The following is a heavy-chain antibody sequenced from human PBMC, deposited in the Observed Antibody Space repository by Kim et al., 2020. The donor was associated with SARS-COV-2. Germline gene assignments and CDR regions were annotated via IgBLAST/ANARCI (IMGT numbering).Heavy chain of an antibody. V-gene: IGHV7-4-1*02. CDR2: INTNTGNP. J-gene: IGHJ4*01. Sequence: ASVKVSCKASGYTFTSYAMNWVRQAPGQGLEWMGWINTNTGNPTYAQGFTGRFVSSLDTSVSTAHPQISSLNPEDTAVYYCAGPSFEWPYWGHGTLAPVS. D-gene: IGHD3-3*01. CDR3: AGPSFEWPY. CDR1: GYTFTSYA.